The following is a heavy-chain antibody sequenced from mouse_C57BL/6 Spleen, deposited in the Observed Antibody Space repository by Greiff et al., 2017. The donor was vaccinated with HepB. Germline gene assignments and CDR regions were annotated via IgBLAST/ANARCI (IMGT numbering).Heavy chain of an antibody. Sequence: EVKVVESGGGLVQPGGSLSLSCAASGFTFTDYYMSWVRQPPGKALEWLGFIRNKANGYTTEYSASVKGRFTISRDNSQSILYLQMNALRAEDSATYYCARYKGGYYDYWGQGTLVTVSA. CDR1: GFTFTDYY. D-gene: IGHD2-3*01. J-gene: IGHJ3*01. CDR2: IRNKANGYTT. V-gene: IGHV7-3*01. CDR3: ARYKGGYYDY.